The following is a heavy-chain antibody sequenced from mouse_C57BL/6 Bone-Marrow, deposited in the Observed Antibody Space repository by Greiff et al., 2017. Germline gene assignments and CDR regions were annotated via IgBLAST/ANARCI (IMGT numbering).Heavy chain of an antibody. V-gene: IGHV1-81*01. J-gene: IGHJ4*01. CDR2: IYPRSGNT. D-gene: IGHD2-2*01. Sequence: QVQLQQSGAELARPGASVKLSCKASGYTFTSCGISWVKQRTGQGLAWIGEIYPRSGNTYYNEKFKGKATLTADKSSSTAYMELRRLTSEDSAVYCCASVVYDGYDGVDLYAMDYWGQGTSVTVSS. CDR1: GYTFTSCG. CDR3: ASVVYDGYDGVDLYAMDY.